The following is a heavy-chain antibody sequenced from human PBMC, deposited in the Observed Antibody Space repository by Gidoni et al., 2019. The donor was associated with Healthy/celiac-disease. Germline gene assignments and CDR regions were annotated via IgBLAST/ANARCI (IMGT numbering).Heavy chain of an antibody. J-gene: IGHJ4*02. D-gene: IGHD4-17*01. CDR1: GGSISSSSYY. V-gene: IGHV4-39*01. Sequence: QLQLQESGPGLVKPSATLSLTCTVSGGSISSSSYYWGWIRQPPGKGREWSGSIYYSGSTYYNPSLKSRVTISVDTSKNQFSLKLSSVTAADTAVYYCARHCYGDYWGGRNYYFDYWGQGTLVTVSS. CDR3: ARHCYGDYWGGRNYYFDY. CDR2: IYYSGST.